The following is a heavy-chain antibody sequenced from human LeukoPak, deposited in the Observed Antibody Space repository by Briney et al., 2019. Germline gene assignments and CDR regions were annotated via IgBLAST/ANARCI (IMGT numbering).Heavy chain of an antibody. CDR2: VYHSGST. J-gene: IGHJ4*02. Sequence: SETLSLTCTVSGGSIMSYYWSWIRQPPGKGLEWIGYVYHSGSTNYNPSLKSRVTISVDTSKNQFSLRLSSVTAADTAVYYCASKSSDHGELRFDYWGQGTLVTVSS. CDR3: ASKSSDHGELRFDY. CDR1: GGSIMSYY. D-gene: IGHD4-17*01. V-gene: IGHV4-59*01.